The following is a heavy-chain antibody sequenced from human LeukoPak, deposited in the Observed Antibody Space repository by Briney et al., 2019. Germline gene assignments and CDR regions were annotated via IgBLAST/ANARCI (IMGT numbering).Heavy chain of an antibody. J-gene: IGHJ2*01. CDR1: GGSISSGGYY. D-gene: IGHD2-2*01. CDR2: IYHSGST. CDR3: ARDLPGEYCSSTSCFVDWYFDL. V-gene: IGHV4-30-2*01. Sequence: SETLSLTCTVSGGSISSGGYYWSWIRQPPGKGLEWIGYIYHSGSTYYNPSLKSRVTISVDRSENQFSLKLNSVTAADTAVYYCARDLPGEYCSSTSCFVDWYFDLWGRGTLVTVSS.